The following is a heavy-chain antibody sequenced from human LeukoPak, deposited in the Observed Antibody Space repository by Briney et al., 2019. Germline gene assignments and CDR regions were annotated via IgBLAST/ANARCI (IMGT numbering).Heavy chain of an antibody. J-gene: IGHJ4*02. D-gene: IGHD5-12*01. Sequence: ASVKVSCKASGYTFTGYYMHWVRQAPGQGLEWMGWINPNSGGTNYAQKFQGRVTMTRDTSISTAYMELSRLRSDDTPVYYCARVVWLRSYFDYWGQGTLVTVSS. CDR2: INPNSGGT. CDR3: ARVVWLRSYFDY. V-gene: IGHV1-2*02. CDR1: GYTFTGYY.